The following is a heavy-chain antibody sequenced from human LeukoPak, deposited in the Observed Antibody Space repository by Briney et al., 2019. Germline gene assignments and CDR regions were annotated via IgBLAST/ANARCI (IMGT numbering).Heavy chain of an antibody. CDR3: ARGFSSWYLSPYYLEY. CDR1: RYTFTGYY. CDR2: INPKSGST. D-gene: IGHD6-13*01. J-gene: IGHJ4*02. V-gene: IGHV1-2*02. Sequence: GSVNVSCKASRYTFTGYYMHWVRQAPAQALEWMGWINPKSGSTNYAQKFQGRVTMTRDRSITKAYMELSRLRSDDTAVYYCARGFSSWYLSPYYLEYWGQGTPVTVSS.